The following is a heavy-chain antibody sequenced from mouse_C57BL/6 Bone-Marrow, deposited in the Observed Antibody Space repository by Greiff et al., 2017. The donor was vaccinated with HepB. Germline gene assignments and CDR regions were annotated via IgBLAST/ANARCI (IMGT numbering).Heavy chain of an antibody. J-gene: IGHJ1*03. Sequence: EVQLQESGPSLVRPSQTLSLTCTVTGFSINSDCNWIWIRQFPGNKLENIGYTFYSGITYYNPSLESQTYITRDTSKNQFSLKLSSVTTEDTATYYCAGFYYYGSSYGVLDVWGTGTTVTVSS. V-gene: IGHV3-3*01. CDR3: AGFYYYGSSYGVLDV. D-gene: IGHD1-1*01. CDR2: TFYSGIT. CDR1: GFSINSDCN.